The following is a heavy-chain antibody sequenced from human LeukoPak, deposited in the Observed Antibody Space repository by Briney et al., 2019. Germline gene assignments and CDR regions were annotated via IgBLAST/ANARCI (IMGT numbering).Heavy chain of an antibody. CDR3: ASIIMVRGVNKGFDP. CDR2: ISSSSSYI. CDR1: GFTFSSYS. J-gene: IGHJ5*02. Sequence: GGSLRLSCAASGFTFSSYSMNWVRQAPGKGLEWVSSISSSSSYIYYADSVKGRFTISRDNAKNSLYLQMNSLRAEDTAVYYCASIIMVRGVNKGFDPWGQGTLVTVSS. D-gene: IGHD3-10*01. V-gene: IGHV3-21*01.